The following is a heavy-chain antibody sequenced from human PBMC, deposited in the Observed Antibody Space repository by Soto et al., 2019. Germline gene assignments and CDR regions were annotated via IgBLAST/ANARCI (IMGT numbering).Heavy chain of an antibody. CDR1: GFTFSSYG. Sequence: QVQLVESGGGVVQPGRSLRLSCAASGFTFSSYGMHWVRQAPGKGLEWVAVISYDGSNKYYADSVKGRFTISRDNSKNTLDLQMNSVRAEDTAVYYCANDSRWVDFSSGYFCYWGQGTLVTVSS. CDR3: ANDSRWVDFSSGYFCY. J-gene: IGHJ4*02. V-gene: IGHV3-30*18. D-gene: IGHD3-3*01. CDR2: ISYDGSNK.